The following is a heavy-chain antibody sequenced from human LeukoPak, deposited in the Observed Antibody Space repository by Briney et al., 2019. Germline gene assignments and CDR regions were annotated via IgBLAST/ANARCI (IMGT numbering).Heavy chain of an antibody. J-gene: IGHJ6*02. CDR1: GFIFSNYY. CDR2: IKQDGSEK. Sequence: GGSLRLSCAASGFIFSNYYMNWVRQAPGKGLEWVAHIKQDGSEKNYVDSVKGRFTISRDNGKNSLYLQMNSLRAEDTAVYYCAKDAVPYYYYYYGMDVWGQGTTVTVSS. V-gene: IGHV3-7*03. CDR3: AKDAVPYYYYYYGMDV.